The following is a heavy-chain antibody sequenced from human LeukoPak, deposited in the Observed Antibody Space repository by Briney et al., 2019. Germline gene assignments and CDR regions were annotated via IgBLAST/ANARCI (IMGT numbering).Heavy chain of an antibody. CDR2: IYHSGST. CDR1: GYSISSGYY. V-gene: IGHV4-38-2*02. CDR3: ARGIAVAYNFDY. D-gene: IGHD6-19*01. Sequence: SETLSLTCTVSGYSISSGYYWGWIRQPPGKGLEWIGSIYHSGSTYYNPSLKSRVTISVDTSKNQFSLKLSSVTAADTAVYYCARGIAVAYNFDYWGQGTLVTVSS. J-gene: IGHJ4*02.